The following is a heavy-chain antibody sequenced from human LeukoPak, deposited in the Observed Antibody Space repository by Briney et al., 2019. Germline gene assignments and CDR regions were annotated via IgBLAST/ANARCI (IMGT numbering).Heavy chain of an antibody. V-gene: IGHV1-18*01. CDR1: GYTFTSYG. J-gene: IGHJ5*02. Sequence: ASVKVSCKASGYTFTSYGISWARQAPGQGLEWMGWISAYNGNTNYAQKLQGRVIMTTDTSTSTAYMELRSLRSDDTAVYYCARDMYHGSGSYKFRENWFDPWGQGTLVTVSS. D-gene: IGHD3-10*01. CDR2: ISAYNGNT. CDR3: ARDMYHGSGSYKFRENWFDP.